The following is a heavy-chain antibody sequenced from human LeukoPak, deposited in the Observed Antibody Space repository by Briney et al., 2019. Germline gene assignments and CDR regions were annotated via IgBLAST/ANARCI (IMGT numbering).Heavy chain of an antibody. D-gene: IGHD6-19*01. V-gene: IGHV3-23*01. J-gene: IGHJ5*02. Sequence: GGSLRLSCAASGFTFSSYGMSWVRQAPGKGLEWVSAISGSGGSTYYADSVKGRFTISRDNAKNSLYLQMNSLRAEDTAVYYCARDPSSGWYLKGWFDPWGQGTLVTVSS. CDR2: ISGSGGST. CDR3: ARDPSSGWYLKGWFDP. CDR1: GFTFSSYG.